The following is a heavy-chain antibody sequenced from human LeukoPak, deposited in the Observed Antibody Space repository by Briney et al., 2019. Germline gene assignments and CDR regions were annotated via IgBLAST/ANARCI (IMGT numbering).Heavy chain of an antibody. CDR2: IYYSGST. CDR1: GGSLSSYY. J-gene: IGHJ3*02. CDR3: ARDWPGSGWDDAFDI. V-gene: IGHV4-59*01. D-gene: IGHD6-19*01. Sequence: SETLSLTCTVSGGSLSSYYWSWIRQPPGQGLEWIGYIYYSGSTNYNPSLKSRVTISVDTSKNQFSLKLSSVTAADTAVYYCARDWPGSGWDDAFDIWGQGTMVTVSS.